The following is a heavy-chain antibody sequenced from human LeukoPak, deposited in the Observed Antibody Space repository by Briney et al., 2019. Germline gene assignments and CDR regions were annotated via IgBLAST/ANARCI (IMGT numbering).Heavy chain of an antibody. D-gene: IGHD6-19*01. V-gene: IGHV3-30*02. J-gene: IGHJ4*02. CDR2: IRYDGNIQ. CDR3: ATIAMAGPFDY. Sequence: GGSLRLFCAVAGFPFGSYAMHWVRQAPGKGLEWVAFIRYDGNIQYYADSVKGRFTISRDNSKDTLYLQMSSLRAEDTAVYYCATIAMAGPFDYWGQGTLVTVSS. CDR1: GFPFGSYA.